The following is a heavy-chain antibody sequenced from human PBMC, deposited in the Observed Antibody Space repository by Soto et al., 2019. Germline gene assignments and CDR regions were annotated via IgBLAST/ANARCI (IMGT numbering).Heavy chain of an antibody. V-gene: IGHV3-23*01. CDR2: ISGSVGST. CDR1: GFTFSSYA. D-gene: IGHD3-16*01. J-gene: IGHJ4*02. CDR3: AKDKMIALYFDY. Sequence: PGGSLRLSCAASGFTFSSYAMSWVRQAPGKGLEWVSAISGSVGSTYYADSVKGRFTISRDNSKNTLYLQMNSLRAEDTAVYYCAKDKMIALYFDYWGQGTLVTVSS.